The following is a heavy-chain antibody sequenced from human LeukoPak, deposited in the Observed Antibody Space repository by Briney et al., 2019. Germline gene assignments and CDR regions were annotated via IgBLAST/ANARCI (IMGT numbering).Heavy chain of an antibody. J-gene: IGHJ4*02. D-gene: IGHD3-10*01. CDR2: IKSKSYGETT. CDR1: GFIFSNNW. Sequence: GGSLRLSCAASGFIFSNNWFSWVRQAPGKGLEWVGHIKSKSYGETTDYAEPVKGRFTISRDDADDMVYLQLSSLRPEDTAVYYCITITITRGALWGRGTLVTVSS. CDR3: ITITITRGAL. V-gene: IGHV3-15*01.